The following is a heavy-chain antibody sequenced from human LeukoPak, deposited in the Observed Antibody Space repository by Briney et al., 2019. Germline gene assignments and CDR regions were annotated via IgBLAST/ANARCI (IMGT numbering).Heavy chain of an antibody. J-gene: IGHJ4*02. CDR3: TRHPVGAYYFDY. V-gene: IGHV3-73*01. Sequence: GGSLRLSCAASGFTFSGSAMHWVRQASGKGLEWVGRIRSKANSYATAYAASVKGRFTISRDDSKNTAYLQMNSLKTEDTAVYYCTRHPVGAYYFDYWGQGTLVTVSS. CDR2: IRSKANSYAT. D-gene: IGHD1-26*01. CDR1: GFTFSGSA.